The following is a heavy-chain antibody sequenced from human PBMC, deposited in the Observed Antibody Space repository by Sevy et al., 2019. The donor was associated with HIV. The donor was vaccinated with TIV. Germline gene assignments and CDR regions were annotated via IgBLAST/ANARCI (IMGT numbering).Heavy chain of an antibody. J-gene: IGHJ3*02. Sequence: SQTLSLTCAISGDSVSSNSAAWNWIRQSPSRGLEWLGRTYYRSKWYNDYAVSVKSRITINPDTSKNQFSLHLNSVTPEETAVYSCARVRARPVHGGYSYTDAFDIWGQGTMATVSS. CDR3: ARVRARPVHGGYSYTDAFDI. CDR1: GDSVSSNSAA. CDR2: TYYRSKWYN. V-gene: IGHV6-1*01. D-gene: IGHD5-18*01.